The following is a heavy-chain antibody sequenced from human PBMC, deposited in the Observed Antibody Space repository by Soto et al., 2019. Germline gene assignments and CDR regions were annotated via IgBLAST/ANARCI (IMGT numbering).Heavy chain of an antibody. CDR1: AFTHGHYA. Sequence: GGSLRRSCTPSAFTHGHYANNWFGQAPGKGLEWVGFIRSKAYGGTTEYSASVKGIFTISRDDSKSIAYRQMNSLKTEDTAVYYCTQDIVVVVAATPWYYYGMDVWGQGTTVTSP. V-gene: IGHV3-49*03. D-gene: IGHD2-15*01. CDR3: TQDIVVVVAATPWYYYGMDV. J-gene: IGHJ6*02. CDR2: IRSKAYGGTT.